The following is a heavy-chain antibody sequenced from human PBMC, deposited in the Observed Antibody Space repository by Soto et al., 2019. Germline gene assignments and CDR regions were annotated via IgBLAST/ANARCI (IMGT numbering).Heavy chain of an antibody. J-gene: IGHJ4*02. V-gene: IGHV4-59*01. CDR2: IYSSGST. CDR1: GDSISSYY. Sequence: ETLSLTCTVSGDSISSYYWSWIRQPPGKGLEWIGYIYSSGSTNYNPSLKSRVTISLDTSKNQFSLKLSSVTAADTAVYYCARERYCSSTSCYGNYFDYWGQGTLVTVSS. CDR3: ARERYCSSTSCYGNYFDY. D-gene: IGHD2-2*01.